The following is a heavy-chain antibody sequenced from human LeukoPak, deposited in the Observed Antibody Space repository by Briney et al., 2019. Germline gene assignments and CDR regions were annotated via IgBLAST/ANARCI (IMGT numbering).Heavy chain of an antibody. CDR1: GGSISSYY. J-gene: IGHJ4*02. D-gene: IGHD2-2*01. V-gene: IGHV4-4*07. CDR3: ARGSRRSSTITRGEPFDY. Sequence: SETLSLTCTVSGGSISSYYWSWIRQPAGKGLEWIGRIYTSGSTNYNPSLKSRVTMSVDTSKNQFSLKLSSVTAADTAVYYCARGSRRSSTITRGEPFDYWGQGTLVTVSS. CDR2: IYTSGST.